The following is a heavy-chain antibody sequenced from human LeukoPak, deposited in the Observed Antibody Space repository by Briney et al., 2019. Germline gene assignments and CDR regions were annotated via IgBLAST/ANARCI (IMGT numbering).Heavy chain of an antibody. CDR3: ARGRYSSSSDAFDI. D-gene: IGHD6-6*01. V-gene: IGHV3-53*05. Sequence: GGSLRLSCAASGFTVSSNYMSWVRQAPGKGLEWVSVIYSGGSTYYADSVKGRFTISRDNSKNTLYLQMNSLRSEDTAVYYCARGRYSSSSDAFDIWGQGTMVTVSS. J-gene: IGHJ3*02. CDR1: GFTVSSNY. CDR2: IYSGGST.